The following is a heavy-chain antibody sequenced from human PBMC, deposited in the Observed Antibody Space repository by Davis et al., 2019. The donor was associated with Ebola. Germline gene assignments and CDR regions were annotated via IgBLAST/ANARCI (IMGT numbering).Heavy chain of an antibody. CDR1: GGTFSSYA. J-gene: IGHJ6*02. D-gene: IGHD3-3*01. Sequence: AASVKVSCKASGGTFSSYAISWVRQAPGQGLEWMGGIIPIFGTANYAQKFQGRVTITADKSTSTAYMELNSLRAEDTAVYYCARDLITISRRYYGMDVWGQGTTVTVSS. CDR2: IIPIFGTA. CDR3: ARDLITISRRYYGMDV. V-gene: IGHV1-69*06.